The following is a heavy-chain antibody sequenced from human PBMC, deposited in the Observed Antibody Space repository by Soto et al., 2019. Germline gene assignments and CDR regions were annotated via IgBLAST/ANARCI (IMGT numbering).Heavy chain of an antibody. CDR3: AREVGAEMATIKKPHYYYGMDV. D-gene: IGHD5-12*01. CDR1: GFTFSSYW. CDR2: INSDGSST. V-gene: IGHV3-74*01. Sequence: EVQLVESGGGLVQPGGSLRLSCAASGFTFSSYWMHWVRQAPGKGLVWVSRINSDGSSTSYADSVKGRFTISRDNAKNTLYMQMNSLRGEDTAVYYCAREVGAEMATIKKPHYYYGMDVWGQGTTVTVS. J-gene: IGHJ6*02.